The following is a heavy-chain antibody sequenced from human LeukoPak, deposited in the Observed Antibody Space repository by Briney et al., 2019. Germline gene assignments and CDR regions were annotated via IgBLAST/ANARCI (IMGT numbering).Heavy chain of an antibody. CDR1: GDSISSGNYY. J-gene: IGHJ6*03. CDR3: ASGPFDLRYYYYYMDV. Sequence: SETLSLTCTVSGDSISSGNYYWTWARHPAGKGLGWLGCIDTSGTFKYKSSLKSRFTISADTSKNEFSLKLSSVTAADTAVYYCASGPFDLRYYYYYMDVWGKGTTVTVSS. V-gene: IGHV4-61*02. CDR2: IDTSGTF. D-gene: IGHD3-9*01.